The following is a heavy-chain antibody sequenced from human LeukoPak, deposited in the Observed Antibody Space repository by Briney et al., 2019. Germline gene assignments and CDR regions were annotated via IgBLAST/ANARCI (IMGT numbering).Heavy chain of an antibody. Sequence: PGGSLRLSCAASGFTFSSYAMSWVRQAPGKGLEWVSGISSSGGSTDYAGSVKGRFTISRDDSRNTLYMQMSSLRAEDTAIYYCATRGYYREFDYWGQGTLVTVPS. CDR1: GFTFSSYA. D-gene: IGHD2/OR15-2a*01. J-gene: IGHJ4*02. V-gene: IGHV3-23*01. CDR3: ATRGYYREFDY. CDR2: ISSSGGST.